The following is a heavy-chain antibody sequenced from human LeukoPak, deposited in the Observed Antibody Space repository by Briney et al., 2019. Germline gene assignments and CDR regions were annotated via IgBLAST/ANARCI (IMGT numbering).Heavy chain of an antibody. CDR2: ISSDGSST. Sequence: GGSLRLSCAVSGFTFSNYWMHWVRQAPGKGLVWVSCISSDGSSTNYADSVKGRFSISRDNAKNTLYLHMNSLRAEDTALYYCARPMISVMSLGADFWGQGSLVTVSS. D-gene: IGHD3/OR15-3a*01. CDR3: ARPMISVMSLGADF. V-gene: IGHV3-74*01. CDR1: GFTFSNYW. J-gene: IGHJ4*02.